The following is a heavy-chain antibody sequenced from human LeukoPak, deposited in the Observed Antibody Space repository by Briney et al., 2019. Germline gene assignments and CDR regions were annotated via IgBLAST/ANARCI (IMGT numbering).Heavy chain of an antibody. CDR2: IYHSGST. J-gene: IGHJ4*02. CDR3: ASGRWSTQFDF. Sequence: SETLSLTCAASGYSISSGYYWGWIRQPPGKGLEWIGSIYHSGSTYYNPSLKSRVTISVDTSKNQFSLKLRSVTAADTAVYYCASGRWSTQFDFWGQGTLVTVSS. V-gene: IGHV4-38-2*01. CDR1: GYSISSGYY. D-gene: IGHD6-13*01.